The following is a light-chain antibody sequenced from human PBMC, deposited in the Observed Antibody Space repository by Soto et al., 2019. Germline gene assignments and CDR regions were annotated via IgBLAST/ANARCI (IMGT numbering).Light chain of an antibody. CDR2: AAS. J-gene: IGKJ1*01. Sequence: DIQMTQSPSSLSASVGERITITCRASQSISNYLNWYQHKPGKAPKLLIYAASSLQSGVPSRFSGSGSGTDFTLTISSLQPEDFATYYCQQSYDTPRTFGQGTKVEIK. CDR3: QQSYDTPRT. CDR1: QSISNY. V-gene: IGKV1-39*01.